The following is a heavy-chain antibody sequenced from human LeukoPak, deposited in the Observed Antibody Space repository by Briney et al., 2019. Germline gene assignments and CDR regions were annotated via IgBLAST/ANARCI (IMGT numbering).Heavy chain of an antibody. J-gene: IGHJ4*02. V-gene: IGHV4-31*03. D-gene: IGHD4-17*01. CDR2: IYFSGRT. Sequence: SQTLSPTRTVSGGSPSSVGYYWRWISQHPRKCLEWVGYIYFSGRTYYNPSLKNRVTISVDTSKTQFSLKLSSVTAADTAVYYCARAPGGDYEDYRGQGTLVTVSS. CDR3: ARAPGGDYEDY. CDR1: GGSPSSVGYY.